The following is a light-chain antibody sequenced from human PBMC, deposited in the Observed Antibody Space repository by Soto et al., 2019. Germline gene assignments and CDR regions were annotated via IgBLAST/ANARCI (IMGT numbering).Light chain of an antibody. J-gene: IGKJ1*01. CDR3: QQYNSIPGT. V-gene: IGKV1-5*03. Sequence: DIQKTQSPSTLSASVGDRVTITCRASQSISSWLAWYQQKPGKAPKLLIYKASSLESGVPSRFSGSGSGTEFTLTISSLQPDDFATYYCQQYNSIPGTFGQGTKVEIK. CDR1: QSISSW. CDR2: KAS.